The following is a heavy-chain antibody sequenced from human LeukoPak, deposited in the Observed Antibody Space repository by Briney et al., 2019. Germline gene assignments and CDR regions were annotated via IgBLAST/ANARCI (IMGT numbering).Heavy chain of an antibody. CDR2: IYYSGST. V-gene: IGHV4-31*03. D-gene: IGHD3-10*01. CDR1: GGSISSGGYY. Sequence: PSETLSLTCTVSGGSISSGGYYWSWIRQHPGKGLEWIGYIYYSGSTYYNPSLKSRVTISVDTSKNQFSLKLSSVTAADTAVYYCARDRGRWPHYAFDIWGHGTMVTVSS. J-gene: IGHJ3*02. CDR3: ARDRGRWPHYAFDI.